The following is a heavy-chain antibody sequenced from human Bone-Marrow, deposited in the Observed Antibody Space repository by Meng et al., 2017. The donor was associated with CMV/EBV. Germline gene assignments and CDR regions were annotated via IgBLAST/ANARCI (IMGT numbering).Heavy chain of an antibody. Sequence: GESLKISCAASGFTFNNYAMSWVRPAPGKGLAWVSVIYSGGSSTYYADSVKGRFIISRDNAKNSLYLQMNSLRAEDTAVYYCARYCSSTSCFHYYYGMDVWGQGTTVTVSS. D-gene: IGHD2-2*01. CDR1: GFTFNNYA. V-gene: IGHV3-23*03. CDR3: ARYCSSTSCFHYYYGMDV. CDR2: IYSGGSST. J-gene: IGHJ6*02.